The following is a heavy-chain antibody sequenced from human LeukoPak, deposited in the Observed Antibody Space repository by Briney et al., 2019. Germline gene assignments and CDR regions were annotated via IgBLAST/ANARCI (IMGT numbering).Heavy chain of an antibody. V-gene: IGHV3-7*01. CDR3: ARELAV. CDR2: INQDGSAK. CDR1: GFTFRSYW. J-gene: IGHJ4*02. Sequence: GGSLRLSCAASGFTFRSYWMSWVRQAPGKGLEWVANINQDGSAKYYVDSVKGRFTISRDNAKNSLYLQMNSLRVDDTAVYYCARELAVWGQGTLVTVSS.